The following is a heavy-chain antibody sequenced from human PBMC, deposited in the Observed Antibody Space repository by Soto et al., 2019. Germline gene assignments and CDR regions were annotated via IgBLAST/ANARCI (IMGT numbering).Heavy chain of an antibody. D-gene: IGHD7-27*01. CDR3: ARIRLGGIAY. Sequence: QVQLQESGPGLVKPSQTLSLTCTVSSGSLTNGGYFWSWIRQHPGKGLEWIGSIFYSGSTFYSPSLESRVTISVDTSKNQFPLSLSSVTAADTAVYYCARIRLGGIAYWGQGSLVTVSS. V-gene: IGHV4-31*03. CDR2: IFYSGST. CDR1: SGSLTNGGYF. J-gene: IGHJ4*02.